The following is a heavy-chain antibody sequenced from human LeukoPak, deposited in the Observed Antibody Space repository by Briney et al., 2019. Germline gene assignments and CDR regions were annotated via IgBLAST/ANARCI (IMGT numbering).Heavy chain of an antibody. D-gene: IGHD3-10*01. J-gene: IGHJ4*02. CDR3: ARRDRVVGSGSYSD. CDR2: IDPSDSYT. CDR1: GYSFTNYW. Sequence: GDSLKISCKGSGYSFTNYWISWVRQMPGKGLEWMGRIDPSDSYTNYSPSFQGHVTISADKSISTAYLQWSSLKASDTAMYYCARRDRVVGSGSYSDWGQGTLVTVAS. V-gene: IGHV5-10-1*01.